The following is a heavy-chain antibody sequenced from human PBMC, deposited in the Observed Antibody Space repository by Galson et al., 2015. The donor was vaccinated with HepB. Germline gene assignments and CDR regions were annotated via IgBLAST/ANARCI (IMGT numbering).Heavy chain of an antibody. Sequence: SVKVSCKASGYTFTSNGISWVRQAPGQGLEWMGWISGYNGDTHYAQNLQGRVTMTTDTSTNTAYMELRSLRSDDTAVYYCARAYGANFDYRGQGTLVTVSS. CDR1: GYTFTSNG. J-gene: IGHJ4*02. CDR3: ARAYGANFDY. D-gene: IGHD3-10*01. V-gene: IGHV1-18*01. CDR2: ISGYNGDT.